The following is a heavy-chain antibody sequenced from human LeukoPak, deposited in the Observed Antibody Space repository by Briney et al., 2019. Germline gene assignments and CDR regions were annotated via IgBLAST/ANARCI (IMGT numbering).Heavy chain of an antibody. V-gene: IGHV1-69*13. J-gene: IGHJ4*02. CDR1: GGTFSRYI. CDR3: AIRPFDSAAGDY. D-gene: IGHD6-13*01. CDR2: IIPVFGTA. Sequence: SVKVSCKASGGTFSRYIISWVRQAPGQGLEWMGGIIPVFGTAKYAQKLQGRVTITADESTSTAYMELSSLRSEDAAVYYCAIRPFDSAAGDYWGQGTLITVSS.